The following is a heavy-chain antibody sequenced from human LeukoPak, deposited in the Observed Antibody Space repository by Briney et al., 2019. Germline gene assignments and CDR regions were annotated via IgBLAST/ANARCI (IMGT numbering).Heavy chain of an antibody. J-gene: IGHJ5*02. CDR1: GGSMSSGDYY. CDR3: ARGLYSGYDKYWFDP. D-gene: IGHD5-12*01. CDR2: IYYSGST. V-gene: IGHV4-30-4*01. Sequence: SETLSLTCTVSGGSMSSGDYYWSWLRQPPGKGLEWIGYIYYSGSTYYNPSLKSRVTISVDTSKNQFSLKLSSVTAADTAVYYCARGLYSGYDKYWFDPWGQGTLVTVSS.